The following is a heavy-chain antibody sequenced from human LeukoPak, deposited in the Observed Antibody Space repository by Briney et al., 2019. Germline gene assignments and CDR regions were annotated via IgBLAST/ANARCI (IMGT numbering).Heavy chain of an antibody. CDR2: ISGSDGTS. CDR3: AKSLGVGGYTRYKGFDQ. V-gene: IGHV3-23*01. D-gene: IGHD3-16*02. CDR1: GFTFNSFA. Sequence: PGGSLRLSCAASGFTFNSFAMNWVRQAPGKGLGWVSSISGSDGTSHYADFVKGRFTISRDNSKNTLYLQMNSLRAEDTAAYYCAKSLGVGGYTRYKGFDQWGQGTLVVVSS. J-gene: IGHJ4*02.